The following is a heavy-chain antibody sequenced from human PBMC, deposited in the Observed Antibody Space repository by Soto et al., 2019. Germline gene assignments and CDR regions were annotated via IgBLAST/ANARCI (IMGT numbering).Heavy chain of an antibody. V-gene: IGHV3-23*01. CDR2: ISGSGSST. CDR1: GFIFKNFA. J-gene: IGHJ4*02. Sequence: GGSLRLSCAASGFIFKNFAMSWVRQAPGKGLEWVSAISGSGSSTDYADSMKGRITISRDNSKNTLFLQMNSLRAEDTAVYYCANTPTYSSGWYDYWGQGTPVTVSS. D-gene: IGHD6-19*01. CDR3: ANTPTYSSGWYDY.